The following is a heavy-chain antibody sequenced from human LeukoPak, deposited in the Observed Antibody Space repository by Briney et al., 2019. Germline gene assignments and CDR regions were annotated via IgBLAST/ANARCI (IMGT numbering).Heavy chain of an antibody. CDR2: IYYSGST. Sequence: SETLSLTCTVSGDSISSGVYYWSWIRQHPGKDLEWIGYIYYSGSTYYNPSLKSRVTISVDTSKNQFSLKLSSVTAADTAVYYCARGYLGGYSYGRNNWFDPWGQGTLVSVSS. CDR1: GDSISSGVYY. V-gene: IGHV4-31*03. CDR3: ARGYLGGYSYGRNNWFDP. J-gene: IGHJ5*02. D-gene: IGHD5-18*01.